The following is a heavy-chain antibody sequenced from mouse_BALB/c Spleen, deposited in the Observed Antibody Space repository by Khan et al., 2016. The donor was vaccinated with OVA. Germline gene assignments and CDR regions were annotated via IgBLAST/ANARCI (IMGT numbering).Heavy chain of an antibody. CDR2: ISPGSGDT. CDR1: GYTFTDYY. Sequence: QVQLKQSGAELARPGASVKLSCKASGYTFTDYYINWVKQRTGQGLEWIGEISPGSGDTYYNERFTGKATLTADKSSSTAYMQLSSLASEASAGYFGARRNYFGYTFAYWGQGTLVTVSA. J-gene: IGHJ3*01. D-gene: IGHD1-2*01. CDR3: ARRNYFGYTFAY. V-gene: IGHV1-77*01.